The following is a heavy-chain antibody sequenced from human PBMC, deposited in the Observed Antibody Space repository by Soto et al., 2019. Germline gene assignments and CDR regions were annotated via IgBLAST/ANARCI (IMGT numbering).Heavy chain of an antibody. CDR2: ISAYNGNT. CDR1: GYTFTSYG. CDR3: ARERYSSSPDWFDP. Sequence: QVQLVQSGAEVKKPGASVKVSCKASGYTFTSYGISWVRQAPGQGLEWMGWISAYNGNTNYAQKLQGRVTMTTDTXKSTAHRELRSLRSDDTAVYYCARERYSSSPDWFDPWGQGTLVTVSS. J-gene: IGHJ5*02. D-gene: IGHD6-13*01. V-gene: IGHV1-18*01.